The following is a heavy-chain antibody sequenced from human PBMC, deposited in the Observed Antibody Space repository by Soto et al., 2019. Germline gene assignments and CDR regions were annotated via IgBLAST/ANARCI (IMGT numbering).Heavy chain of an antibody. CDR2: ISSTTNYI. Sequence: GRSMRLSCRACGVSFTRYSLNWVRQAPGKGLEWVSSISSTTNYIYYGNSMKGRFTISGENAKNALYLEMNSLRDEDTAVYYCARESEDLTSNFDYWGQGTLVTVSS. V-gene: IGHV3-21*06. CDR3: ARESEDLTSNFDY. CDR1: GVSFTRYS. D-gene: IGHD7-27*01. J-gene: IGHJ4*02.